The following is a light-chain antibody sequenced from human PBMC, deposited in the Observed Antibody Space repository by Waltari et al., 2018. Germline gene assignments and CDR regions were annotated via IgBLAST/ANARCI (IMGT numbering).Light chain of an antibody. Sequence: EIVMTQSPATLSVSPGERATLSCRASQSISFNVAWYQQKPGQAPRLLIYGASTRATGIPARFSGGVSGTDFSLTISSLQSEDFAVYYCQQYNTGPPCTFGQGTKVEVK. V-gene: IGKV3-15*01. CDR1: QSISFN. CDR2: GAS. CDR3: QQYNTGPPCT. J-gene: IGKJ1*01.